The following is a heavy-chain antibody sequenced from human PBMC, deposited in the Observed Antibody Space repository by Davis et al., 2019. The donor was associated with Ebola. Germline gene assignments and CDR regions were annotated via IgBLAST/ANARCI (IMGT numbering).Heavy chain of an antibody. D-gene: IGHD6-13*01. V-gene: IGHV1-24*01. CDR3: ATDVVAAQPGDY. J-gene: IGHJ4*02. Sequence: ASVKVSCKVSGYTLTDLSMHWVRQAPGKGLEWMEGFDPEDGETIYAQKFQGRVTMTEDTSTDTAYMELSSLRSEDTAVYYCATDVVAAQPGDYWGQGTLVTVSS. CDR2: FDPEDGET. CDR1: GYTLTDLS.